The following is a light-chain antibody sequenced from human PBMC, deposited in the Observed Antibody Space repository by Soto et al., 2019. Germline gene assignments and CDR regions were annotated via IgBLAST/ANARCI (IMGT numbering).Light chain of an antibody. CDR1: SSDVGGYNY. V-gene: IGLV2-14*01. CDR2: DVS. CDR3: SSYTRSSTLV. J-gene: IGLJ2*01. Sequence: QSVLTQPASVSGSPGQSVTISCTGSSSDVGGYNYVSWYQQHPGKAPKLMIYDVSTRPSGVSNRFSGSNSGNTASLSIFGLQDEGEADYYCSSYTRSSTLVFGRGTKLTVL.